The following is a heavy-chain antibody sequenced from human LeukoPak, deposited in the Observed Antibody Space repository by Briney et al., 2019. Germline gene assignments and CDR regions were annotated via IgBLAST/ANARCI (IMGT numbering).Heavy chain of an antibody. CDR1: GFTFSSYA. J-gene: IGHJ4*02. CDR3: ARDGGSSRTVITLGTHDY. V-gene: IGHV3-30-3*01. D-gene: IGHD4-23*01. Sequence: GGSLRLSCAASGFTFSSYAMHWVRQAPGKGLEWVAVISYDGSNKYYADSVKGRFTISRDNSKNTLYLQMNSLRAEDTAVYYCARDGGSSRTVITLGTHDYWGQGTLVTVSS. CDR2: ISYDGSNK.